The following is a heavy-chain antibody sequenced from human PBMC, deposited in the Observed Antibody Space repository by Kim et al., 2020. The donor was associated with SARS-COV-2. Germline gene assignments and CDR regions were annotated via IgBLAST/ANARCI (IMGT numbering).Heavy chain of an antibody. V-gene: IGHV3-23*01. CDR2: SSGGGADT. CDR1: GFTFTNYA. CDR3: ARGPNYDILTGYRMDV. J-gene: IGHJ6*01. D-gene: IGHD3-9*01. Sequence: GGSLRLSCSASGFTFTNYAMSWVRQAPGKGLEWVSSSSGGGADTKYADSVKGRFTISRDNVKSTVYLQMDSLRAEDTAVYHCARGPNYDILTGYRMDVWG.